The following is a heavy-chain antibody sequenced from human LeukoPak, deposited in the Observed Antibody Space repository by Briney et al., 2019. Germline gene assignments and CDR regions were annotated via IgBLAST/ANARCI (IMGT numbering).Heavy chain of an antibody. CDR3: ARGSGVVVPAASYYGMDV. Sequence: ASVKVSCKASGYTFTGYYMHWVRQAPGQGLELMGWINPNSGGTNYAQKFQGRVTMTRDTSISTAYMELSRLRSDDTAVYYCARGSGVVVPAASYYGMDVWGQGTTVTVSS. D-gene: IGHD2-2*01. CDR1: GYTFTGYY. J-gene: IGHJ6*02. CDR2: INPNSGGT. V-gene: IGHV1-2*02.